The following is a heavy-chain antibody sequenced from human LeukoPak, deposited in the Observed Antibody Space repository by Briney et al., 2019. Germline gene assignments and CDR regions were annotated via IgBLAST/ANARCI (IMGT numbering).Heavy chain of an antibody. V-gene: IGHV4-59*01. J-gene: IGHJ6*02. Sequence: SETLSLTCTVSGGSISSYYWNWMRQPPGKGLEWIGYIYYSGSTNYNPSLKSRVTISVDTSKKQLSLKLSSVTAADTAVYYCARGEAAAPYYYYGMDVWGQGTTVTVSS. CDR1: GGSISSYY. D-gene: IGHD6-13*01. CDR3: ARGEAAAPYYYYGMDV. CDR2: IYYSGST.